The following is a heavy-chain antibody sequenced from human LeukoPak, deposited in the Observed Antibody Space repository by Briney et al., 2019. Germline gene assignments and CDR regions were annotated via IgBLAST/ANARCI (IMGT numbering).Heavy chain of an antibody. CDR3: ARGGDRSFDY. J-gene: IGHJ4*02. Sequence: PSETLSLTCTVSGGSISSSVCYWGWIRQPPGKGLEWIGSISYSGSTYHNPSLKSRVTISVDTSKNQFSLKLSSVTAADTAVYYCARGGDRSFDYWGQGTLVTVSS. CDR1: GGSISSSVCY. CDR2: ISYSGST. V-gene: IGHV4-39*07. D-gene: IGHD3-10*01.